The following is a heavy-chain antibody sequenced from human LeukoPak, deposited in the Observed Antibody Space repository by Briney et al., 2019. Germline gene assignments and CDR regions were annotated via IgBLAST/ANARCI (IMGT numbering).Heavy chain of an antibody. D-gene: IGHD3-10*01. Sequence: GGSLRLSCAASGFTFSGYAMGWVRQAPGKGLEWVSAISGGGVSTYYADSIKGRFTISRDDSKNTLYLQMNSLRAEDTAVYYCAKGMVRGVIPDYWGQGTLVTVSS. CDR3: AKGMVRGVIPDY. CDR2: ISGGGVST. CDR1: GFTFSGYA. J-gene: IGHJ4*02. V-gene: IGHV3-23*01.